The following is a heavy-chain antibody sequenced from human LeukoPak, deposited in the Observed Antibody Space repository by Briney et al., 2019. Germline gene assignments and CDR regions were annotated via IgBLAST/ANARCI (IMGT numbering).Heavy chain of an antibody. CDR1: GYSFTDYW. D-gene: IGHD3/OR15-3a*01. J-gene: IGHJ4*02. CDR3: ARLDWGATGGLNFDY. CDR2: IDPLDSDT. V-gene: IGHV5-10-1*01. Sequence: GESLKISCKASGYSFTDYWITWVRQLPGSGLEWMGRIDPLDSDTNYSPSSRGHVTMSVDKSISTVHLQWSSLKASDTAMYFCARLDWGATGGLNFDYWGQGTLVTVSS.